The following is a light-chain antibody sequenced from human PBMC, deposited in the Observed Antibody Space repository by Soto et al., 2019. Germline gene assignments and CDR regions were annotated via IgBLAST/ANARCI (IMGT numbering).Light chain of an antibody. V-gene: IGKV3-15*01. Sequence: EIVMTQSPATLSVSQGERATLSCRASESVSSNLAWYQQKPGQAPRLLIYSASARANGIPARFSGSGSGTEFTLTISSLQSEDFAVYYCQQYNKWPLTFGGGTKVEIK. CDR1: ESVSSN. CDR3: QQYNKWPLT. CDR2: SAS. J-gene: IGKJ4*01.